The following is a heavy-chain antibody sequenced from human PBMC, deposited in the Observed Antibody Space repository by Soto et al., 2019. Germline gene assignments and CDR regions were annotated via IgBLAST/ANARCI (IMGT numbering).Heavy chain of an antibody. V-gene: IGHV3-30*18. CDR3: AKEFDSTCIDH. D-gene: IGHD6-13*01. CDR2: MSYDGTKE. J-gene: IGHJ4*02. CDR1: GFTLTTYG. Sequence: QVQLVESGGGVVQPGRSLRLSCAASGFTLTTYGMHWVRQAPGKGLEWVAAMSYDGTKEYYADSVKGRFTISRDSSRNTLFLQLNSLRAEDTAVYYCAKEFDSTCIDHWGEGTLVTVSS.